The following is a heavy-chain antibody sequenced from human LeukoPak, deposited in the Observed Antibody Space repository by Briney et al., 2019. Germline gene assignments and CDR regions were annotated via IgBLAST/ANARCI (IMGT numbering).Heavy chain of an antibody. D-gene: IGHD2-8*01. Sequence: GASVKVSCKASGGTFSSYAISWVRQAPGQGLEWMGGIIPIFGTANYAQKFQGRVTITADKSTSTAYMELSSLRAEDTAVYYCARALGYCTNGVCYTSGSRADYYYYYYMDVWGKGTTVTVSS. CDR1: GGTFSSYA. J-gene: IGHJ6*03. CDR3: ARALGYCTNGVCYTSGSRADYYYYYYMDV. V-gene: IGHV1-69*06. CDR2: IIPIFGTA.